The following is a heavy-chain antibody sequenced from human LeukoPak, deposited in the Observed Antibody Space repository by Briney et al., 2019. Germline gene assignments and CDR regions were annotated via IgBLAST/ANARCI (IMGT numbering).Heavy chain of an antibody. V-gene: IGHV3-66*01. CDR3: ARVRLQLYIDF. D-gene: IGHD5-24*01. CDR1: GFTVSSNY. CDR2: NYSGGST. J-gene: IGHJ4*02. Sequence: GGSLRLSCAASGFTVSSNYMSWVRQAPGKGLEWVSVNYSGGSTYYADSVKGRFTISRDDSKNTLYLQMNSLRAEDTAVYYCARVRLQLYIDFWGQGTLVTVSS.